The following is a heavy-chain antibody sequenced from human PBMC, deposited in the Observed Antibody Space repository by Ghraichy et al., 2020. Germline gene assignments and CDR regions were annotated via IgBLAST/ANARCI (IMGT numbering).Heavy chain of an antibody. CDR3: ASPTGEGGIYSPPLGAFDT. CDR1: GGSITSRNY. J-gene: IGHJ3*02. V-gene: IGHV4-39*01. Sequence: SETLSLTCTVSGGSITSRNYWGWVRQPPGKGLEWIGDTYYIATTHYIPSLKSRVTLSLDTSKNQFSLRLTSVTAADTAVYYCASPTGEGGIYSPPLGAFDTCGPGPLVTLSS. CDR2: TYYIATT. D-gene: IGHD1-26*01.